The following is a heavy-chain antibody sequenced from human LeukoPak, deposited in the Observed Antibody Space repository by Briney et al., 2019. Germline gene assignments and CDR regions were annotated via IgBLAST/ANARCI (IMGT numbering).Heavy chain of an antibody. CDR2: MNPNNGNT. D-gene: IGHD5-24*01. V-gene: IGHV1-8*03. CDR1: GYTFTTYD. CDR3: ARGLGMGTRSDY. J-gene: IGHJ4*02. Sequence: ASVRVSCKASGYTFTTYDINWVRQATGQGLEWMGWMNPNNGNTGYAQKLQGRVAITTHTSISPAYIELSSLRSADTAVYYCARGLGMGTRSDYWGQGTLVTVSS.